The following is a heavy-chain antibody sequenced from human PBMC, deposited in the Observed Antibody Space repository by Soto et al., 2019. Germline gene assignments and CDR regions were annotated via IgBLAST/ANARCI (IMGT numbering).Heavy chain of an antibody. CDR1: GFIFGYT. CDR2: ITSDVDST. J-gene: IGHJ4*01. D-gene: IGHD3-22*01. V-gene: IGHV3-43*01. CDR3: AKPHYYDSSGSPFDH. Sequence: AASLILSCASSGFIFGYTINWVRQAPGKGLEWVSLITSDVDSTYYADAVKGRFTFSRDNRKNALYMQMSSLRTEDTAMYYCAKPHYYDSSGSPFDHWGHGTLVTVSS.